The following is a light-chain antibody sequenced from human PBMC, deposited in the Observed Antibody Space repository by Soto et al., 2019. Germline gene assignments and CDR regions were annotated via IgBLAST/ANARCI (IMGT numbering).Light chain of an antibody. J-gene: IGLJ1*01. CDR2: DVS. CDR1: SSDVGGYDY. V-gene: IGLV2-11*01. CDR3: SAYAGSYTYV. Sequence: QSVLTQPRSVSGSPGQSVTISCTGTSSDVGGYDYVSWYQQHPGKAPKLMVYDVSARPSGVPDRFSGSKSGNTASLTISGLQVEDEADYYCSAYAGSYTYVFGTGTKHTVL.